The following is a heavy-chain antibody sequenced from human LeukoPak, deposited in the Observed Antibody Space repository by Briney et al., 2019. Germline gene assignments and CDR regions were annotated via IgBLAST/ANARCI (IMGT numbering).Heavy chain of an antibody. V-gene: IGHV1-2*02. CDR3: ARDHQYSSGWYAYNWFDP. D-gene: IGHD6-19*01. CDR1: GYTFTGYY. J-gene: IGHJ5*02. CDR2: INPNSGGT. Sequence: ASVKVSCKASGYTFTGYYMRWVRQAPGQGLEWMGWINPNSGGTNYAQKFQGRVTMTRDTSISTAYMELSRLRSDDTAVYYCARDHQYSSGWYAYNWFDPWGQGTLVTVSS.